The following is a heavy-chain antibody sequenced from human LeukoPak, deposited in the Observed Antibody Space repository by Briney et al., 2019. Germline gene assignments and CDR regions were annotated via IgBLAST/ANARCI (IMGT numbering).Heavy chain of an antibody. CDR1: GDSINTGDHY. D-gene: IGHD2-15*01. J-gene: IGHJ4*02. CDR3: ARVQYCSGGSCYNLRLFDH. V-gene: IGHV4-30-4*08. CDR2: IYHSGTT. Sequence: TLSLTCTVSGDSINTGDHYWGWIRQTPGKGLEWIGYIYHSGTTYYNPSVKSRISISVDTSKNQFSLNLNSVTAADTAVYYCARVQYCSGGSCYNLRLFDHWGRGTLVTVSS.